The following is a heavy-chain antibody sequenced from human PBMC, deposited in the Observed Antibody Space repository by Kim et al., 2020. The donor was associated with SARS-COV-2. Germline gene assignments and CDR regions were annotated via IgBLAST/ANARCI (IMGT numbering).Heavy chain of an antibody. CDR2: FDPEDAET. V-gene: IGHV1-24*01. Sequence: ASVKVSCKVSGYTLTELSMHWVRQAPGKGLEWMGGFDPEDAETIYAQKFQGRVTMTEDTSTDTAYMELSSLRSEDTAVYYCATAFALASAGGVNTYYYGMGVWGQGTTVTVSS. CDR1: GYTLTELS. D-gene: IGHD3-16*01. J-gene: IGHJ6*02. CDR3: ATAFALASAGGVNTYYYGMGV.